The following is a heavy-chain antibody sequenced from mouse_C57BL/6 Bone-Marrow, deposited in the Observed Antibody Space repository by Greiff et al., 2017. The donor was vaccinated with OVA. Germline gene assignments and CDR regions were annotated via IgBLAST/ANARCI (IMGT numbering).Heavy chain of an antibody. CDR3: AKTFLYDYDGGYAMDY. V-gene: IGHV5-15*01. CDR2: ISNLAYSI. Sequence: EVKLMESGGGLVQPGGSLKLSCAASGFTFSDYGMAWVRQAPRKGPEWVAFISNLAYSIYYADTVTGRFTFSRENAKNTLYLEMSSLRSEDTAMYYCAKTFLYDYDGGYAMDYWGQGTSVTVSS. CDR1: GFTFSDYG. J-gene: IGHJ4*01. D-gene: IGHD2-4*01.